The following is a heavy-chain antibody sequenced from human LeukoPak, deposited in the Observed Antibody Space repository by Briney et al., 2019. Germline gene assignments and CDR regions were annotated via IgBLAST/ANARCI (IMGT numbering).Heavy chain of an antibody. V-gene: IGHV4-59*01. J-gene: IGHJ6*03. Sequence: SETLSLTCTVSGGSISSYYWSWIRQPPGKGLEWIGYIYYSGSTNYNPSLKSRVTISVDTSKNQCSLKLSPVTAADTAVYYCARGAEWFYYYMHVWGKGTTVTVSS. CDR1: GGSISSYY. CDR2: IYYSGST. D-gene: IGHD3-3*01. CDR3: ARGAEWFYYYMHV.